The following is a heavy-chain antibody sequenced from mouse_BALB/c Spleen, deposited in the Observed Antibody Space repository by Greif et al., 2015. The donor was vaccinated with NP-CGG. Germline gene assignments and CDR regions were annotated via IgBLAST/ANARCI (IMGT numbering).Heavy chain of an antibody. CDR2: ILPGSGST. Sequence: QVQLQQSGAELMKPGASVKISCKATGYTFSSYWIEWVKQRPGHGLEWIGEILPGSGSTNHNEKFKGKATFTADTSSNTAYMQLSSLTSEDSAVYYCASNYGSRNYFDYWGQGTTLTVSS. CDR1: GYTFSSYW. J-gene: IGHJ2*01. CDR3: ASNYGSRNYFDY. D-gene: IGHD1-1*01. V-gene: IGHV1-9*01.